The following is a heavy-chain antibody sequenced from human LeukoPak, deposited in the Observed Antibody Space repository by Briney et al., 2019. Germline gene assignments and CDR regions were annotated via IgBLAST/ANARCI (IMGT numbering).Heavy chain of an antibody. J-gene: IGHJ6*03. CDR3: ARDFKGYYYMDV. CDR2: IYYSGST. CDR1: DDSISDYY. V-gene: IGHV4-59*01. Sequence: PSETLSLTCTVSDDSISDYYRGWIRQPPGKGLEWIGYIYYSGSTNYNPSLKSRVTISVDTSKNQFSLKLSSVTAADTAVYYCARDFKGYYYMDVWGKGTTVTVSS.